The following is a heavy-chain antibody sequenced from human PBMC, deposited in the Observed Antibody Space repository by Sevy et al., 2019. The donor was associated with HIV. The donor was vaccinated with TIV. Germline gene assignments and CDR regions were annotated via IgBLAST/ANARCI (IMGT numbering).Heavy chain of an antibody. CDR3: ARALVVVPAAIRRTYYYYYGMDV. CDR1: GFTFSSYD. V-gene: IGHV3-13*01. D-gene: IGHD2-2*02. J-gene: IGHJ6*02. CDR2: IGTAGDT. Sequence: GGSLRLSCAASGFTFSSYDMHWVRQATGKGLEWVSAIGTAGDTYYPGSVKGRFTTSRENAKNSLYLQMNSLRAGDTAVYYCARALVVVPAAIRRTYYYYYGMDVWGQGTTVTVSS.